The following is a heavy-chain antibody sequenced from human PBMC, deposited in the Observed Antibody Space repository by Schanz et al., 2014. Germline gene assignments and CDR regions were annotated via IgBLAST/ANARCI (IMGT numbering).Heavy chain of an antibody. Sequence: QVQLVQSGAEVKKPGASVRLSCEASGYTFTSYDINWVRQAPGQGLEWMGWMNPNSGNTGYAQKFQGRVTMTRHTAISTAYMELSSLRSEDTDVYDGARAPVAVGRDHYYMDVWGKGTTVNGSS. CDR2: MNPNSGNT. D-gene: IGHD1-26*01. J-gene: IGHJ6*03. CDR3: ARAPVAVGRDHYYMDV. CDR1: GYTFTSYD. V-gene: IGHV1-8*02.